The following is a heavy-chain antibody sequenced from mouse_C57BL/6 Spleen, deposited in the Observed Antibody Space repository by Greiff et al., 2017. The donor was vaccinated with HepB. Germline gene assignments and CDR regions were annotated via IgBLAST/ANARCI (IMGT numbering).Heavy chain of an antibody. CDR3: AREGVVATWYFDV. J-gene: IGHJ1*03. V-gene: IGHV3-6*01. D-gene: IGHD1-1*01. Sequence: EVQRVESGPGLVKPSQSLSLTCSVTGYSITSGYSWNWIRQFPGNKLEWMGYISYDGSDNYNPSLKNRISITRDTSKNQFYLKLNSVTTEDTATYYCAREGVVATWYFDVWGTGTTVTVSS. CDR1: GYSITSGYS. CDR2: ISYDGSD.